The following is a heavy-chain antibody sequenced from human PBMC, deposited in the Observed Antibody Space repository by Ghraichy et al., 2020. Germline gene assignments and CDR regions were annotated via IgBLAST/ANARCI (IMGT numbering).Heavy chain of an antibody. Sequence: SETLSLTCIVSGGSISSSGYYWGWIRQPPGKGLEWIGSIFYSGSTYYNPSLKSRVTISVDTSKNQFSLKLSSLTAADTAVYYCARQKYYRDSPNYFDYWGQGTLVTVSS. CDR3: ARQKYYRDSPNYFDY. D-gene: IGHD2/OR15-2a*01. V-gene: IGHV4-39*01. CDR2: IFYSGST. CDR1: GGSISSSGYY. J-gene: IGHJ4*02.